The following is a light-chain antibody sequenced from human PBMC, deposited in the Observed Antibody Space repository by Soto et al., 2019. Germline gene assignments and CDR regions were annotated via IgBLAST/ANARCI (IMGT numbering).Light chain of an antibody. J-gene: IGKJ1*01. Sequence: GWYQQKAGKAPNLLISAASRLQSGVPSRFSGRGSGTDFTLTISSLQPEDSATYYCLQDYDYPRTFGQGTKVDIK. V-gene: IGKV1-6*01. CDR2: AAS. CDR3: LQDYDYPRT.